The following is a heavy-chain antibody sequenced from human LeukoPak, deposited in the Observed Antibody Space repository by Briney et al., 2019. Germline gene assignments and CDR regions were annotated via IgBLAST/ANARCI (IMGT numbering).Heavy chain of an antibody. J-gene: IGHJ3*02. V-gene: IGHV4-34*01. Sequence: SETLSLTCAVYGGSFSGYYWSWIRQPPGKGLEWIGEIYHSGSTNYNPSLKSRVTISVDKSKNQFSLKLSSVTAADTAVYYCARDLVDYYDSSGYGAFDIWGQGTMVTVSS. D-gene: IGHD3-22*01. CDR1: GGSFSGYY. CDR3: ARDLVDYYDSSGYGAFDI. CDR2: IYHSGST.